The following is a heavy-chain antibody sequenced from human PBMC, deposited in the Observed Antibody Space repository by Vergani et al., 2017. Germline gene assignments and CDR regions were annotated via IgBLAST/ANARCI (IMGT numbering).Heavy chain of an antibody. D-gene: IGHD3-3*01. V-gene: IGHV3-74*01. Sequence: EVQLVESGGGLVQPGGSLRLSCAASGFTFSSYWMHWVRQAPGKGLVWVSRINSDGSSTSYADSVKGRFTISRYNAKNTLYLQMNSLRAEDTAVYYCARDLLPNYDFWSGYSHAYYYYYGMDVWGQGTTVTVSS. CDR3: ARDLLPNYDFWSGYSHAYYYYYGMDV. CDR1: GFTFSSYW. CDR2: INSDGSST. J-gene: IGHJ6*02.